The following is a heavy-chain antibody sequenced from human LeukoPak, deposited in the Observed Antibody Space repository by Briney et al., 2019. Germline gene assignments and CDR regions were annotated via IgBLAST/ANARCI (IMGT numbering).Heavy chain of an antibody. D-gene: IGHD2/OR15-2a*01. CDR1: GGSISSGGYH. CDR3: ARSKIVGKAPREDYYYYGMDV. V-gene: IGHV4-31*03. CDR2: IYYSGST. J-gene: IGHJ6*02. Sequence: SETLSLTCTVSGGSISSGGYHWSWIRQHPGKGLEWIGYIYYSGSTYYNPSLKSRVTISVDTSKNQFSLKLSSVTAADTAVYYCARSKIVGKAPREDYYYYGMDVWGQGTTVTVSS.